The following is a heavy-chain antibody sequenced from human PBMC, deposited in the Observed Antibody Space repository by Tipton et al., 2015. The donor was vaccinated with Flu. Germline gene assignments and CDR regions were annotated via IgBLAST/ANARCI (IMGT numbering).Heavy chain of an antibody. D-gene: IGHD3-16*02. CDR3: ARGSRDTRDAFDI. CDR1: GGSFSGYY. Sequence: TLSLTCAVYGGSFSGYYWSWIRQPPGKGLEWIGEINHSGSTNYNPSLKSRVTISVDTSKNQFSLTVIGVTAADTAMYYCARGSRDTRDAFDIWGQGTMVT. CDR2: INHSGST. J-gene: IGHJ3*02. V-gene: IGHV4-34*01.